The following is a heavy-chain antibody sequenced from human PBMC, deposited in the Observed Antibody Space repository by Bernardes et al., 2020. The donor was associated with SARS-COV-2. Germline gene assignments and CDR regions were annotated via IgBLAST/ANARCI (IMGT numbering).Heavy chain of an antibody. CDR3: TTEIVVDSTPVWGWGPKRKFHYYGLGV. D-gene: IGHD2-2*01. V-gene: IGHV3-15*01. CDR1: GFSFTNAW. J-gene: IGHJ6*02. CDR2: IKSKTDDETT. Sequence: GGSLRLSCAASGFSFTNAWMNWVRQAPGKGLEWVGHIKSKTDDETTDYAAPVQGRFTISRDDSKKTLYLQINSLKIEDTAVYYCTTEIVVDSTPVWGWGPKRKFHYYGLGVWGQGTTVTVSS.